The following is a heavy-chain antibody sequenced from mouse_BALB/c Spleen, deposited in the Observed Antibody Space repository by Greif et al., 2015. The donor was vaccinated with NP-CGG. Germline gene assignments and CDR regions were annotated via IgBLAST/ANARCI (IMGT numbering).Heavy chain of an antibody. J-gene: IGHJ2*01. CDR3: AREGTSGYFDY. V-gene: IGHV3-6*02. CDR1: GYSITSGYY. Sequence: EVQLQQSGPGLVKPSQSLSLTCSVTGYSITSGYYWNWIRQFPGNKLEWMGYISYDGSNNYNPSLKNRISITRDTSKNQFFLKLNSVTTEDTATYYCAREGTSGYFDYWGQGTTLTVSS. D-gene: IGHD3-1*01. CDR2: ISYDGSN.